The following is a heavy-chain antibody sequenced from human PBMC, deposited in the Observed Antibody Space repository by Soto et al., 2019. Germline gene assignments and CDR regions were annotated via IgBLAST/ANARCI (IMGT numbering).Heavy chain of an antibody. CDR3: ASSPYSSSSPNSYYYYYMDV. V-gene: IGHV6-1*01. CDR1: GDSVSSNSAA. D-gene: IGHD6-6*01. Sequence: PSQTLPLTCAISGDSVSSNSAAWNWIRQSPSRGLEWLGRTYYRSKWYNDYAVSVKSRITINPDTSKNQFSLQLNSVTPEDTAVYYCASSPYSSSSPNSYYYYYMDVWGKGTTVTVSS. CDR2: TYYRSKWYN. J-gene: IGHJ6*03.